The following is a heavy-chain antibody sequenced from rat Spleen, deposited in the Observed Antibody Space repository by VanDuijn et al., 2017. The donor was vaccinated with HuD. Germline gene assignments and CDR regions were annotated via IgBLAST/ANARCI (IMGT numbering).Heavy chain of an antibody. CDR2: SWTDGDT. V-gene: IGHV2-32*01. Sequence: QVQLKESGPGLVQPSQTLSLTCTVPGFSLTDYHVHWVRQPPGKGLEWMGLSWTDGDTSYNSALKSRLSISRDTPRSQVFLKMSGLQTEDTATYYCVRDGGFDYWGQGVMVTVSS. J-gene: IGHJ2*01. CDR3: VRDGGFDY. CDR1: GFSLTDYH.